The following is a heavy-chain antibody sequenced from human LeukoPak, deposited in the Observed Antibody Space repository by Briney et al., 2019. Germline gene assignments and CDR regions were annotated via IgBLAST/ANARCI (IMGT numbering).Heavy chain of an antibody. CDR2: IYYSGST. J-gene: IGHJ4*02. CDR3: ARDRLWLL. V-gene: IGHV4-31*11. D-gene: IGHD5-18*01. CDR1: SGSFSDYY. Sequence: PSETLSLTCAVYSGSFSDYYWSWIRQHPGKGLEWIGYIYYSGSTYYNPSLKSRVTISVDTSKNQFSLKLSSVTAADTAVYYCARDRLWLLWGQGTLVTVSS.